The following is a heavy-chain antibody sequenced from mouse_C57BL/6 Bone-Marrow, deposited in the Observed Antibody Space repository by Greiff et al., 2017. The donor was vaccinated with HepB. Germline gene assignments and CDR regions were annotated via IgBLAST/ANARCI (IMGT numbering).Heavy chain of an antibody. D-gene: IGHD1-1*01. CDR1: GYTFTSYW. Sequence: EVQLQQPGTELVKPGASVTLSCKASGYTFTSYWMHWVKQRPGQGLEWIGAIYPGNSDTSYNQKFKGKAKLTAVTSASTAYMELSSLTNEDSAVYYGTRMGLLLRVFAYWGQGTLVTVSA. CDR3: TRMGLLLRVFAY. V-gene: IGHV1-5*01. CDR2: IYPGNSDT. J-gene: IGHJ3*01.